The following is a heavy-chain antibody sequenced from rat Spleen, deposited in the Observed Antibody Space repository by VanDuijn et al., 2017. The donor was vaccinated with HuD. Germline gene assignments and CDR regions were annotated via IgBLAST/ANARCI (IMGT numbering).Heavy chain of an antibody. J-gene: IGHJ3*01. CDR2: ISTSGGST. CDR1: GFTFSNYD. V-gene: IGHV5-25*01. D-gene: IGHD1-10*01. CDR3: ARSLTTRGAY. Sequence: EVQLVESGGGLVQPGRSLKLSCAASGFTFSNYDMAWVRQAPTKGLEWVASISTSGGSTYYRDSVKGRFTVFRDNAKSTLYLQMDSLRSEDTATYYCARSLTTRGAYWGQGTLVTVSS.